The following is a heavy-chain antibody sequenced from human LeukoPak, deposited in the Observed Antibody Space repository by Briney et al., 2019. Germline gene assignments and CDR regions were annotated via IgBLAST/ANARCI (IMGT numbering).Heavy chain of an antibody. D-gene: IGHD1-26*01. Sequence: SETLSLTCAVSGGSILSTNWWSWVRQPPGRGLEWIGEVHLSGASNYNPSLKSRANMSIDKSRNQLSLELTSVTAADTAIYYCARESGAFSPFGFWGQGTLVTVSS. CDR2: VHLSGAS. J-gene: IGHJ4*02. CDR1: GGSILSTNW. CDR3: ARESGAFSPFGF. V-gene: IGHV4-4*02.